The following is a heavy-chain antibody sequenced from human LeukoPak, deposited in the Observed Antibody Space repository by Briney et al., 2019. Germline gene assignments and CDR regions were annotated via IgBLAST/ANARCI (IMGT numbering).Heavy chain of an antibody. CDR3: STADLIGVDYYYYYMDV. D-gene: IGHD3-3*01. CDR2: IKSKSDGGTT. CDR1: GFTLSNAW. J-gene: IGHJ6*03. Sequence: GGSLRLSCAASGFTLSNAWMNWVRQTPGKGLEWVGRIKSKSDGGTTDYAAPVKGRFSISRDDSKTTLYLQMNSLKTEDTAVYYCSTADLIGVDYYYYYMDVWGEGTTVTVSS. V-gene: IGHV3-15*01.